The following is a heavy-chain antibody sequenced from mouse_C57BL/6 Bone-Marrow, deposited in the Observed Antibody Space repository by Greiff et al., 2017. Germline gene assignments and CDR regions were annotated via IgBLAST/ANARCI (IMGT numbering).Heavy chain of an antibody. J-gene: IGHJ4*01. CDR1: GYTFTSYG. D-gene: IGHD2-5*01. CDR3: AREGAYYSNYDAMDY. V-gene: IGHV1-81*01. Sequence: QVQLQQSGAELARPGASVKLSCKASGYTFTSYGISWVKQRTGQGLEWIGEIYPRSGNTYYNEKFKGKATLIADKSSSTAYMELRSLTSEDSAVYFCAREGAYYSNYDAMDYWGQGTSVTVSS. CDR2: IYPRSGNT.